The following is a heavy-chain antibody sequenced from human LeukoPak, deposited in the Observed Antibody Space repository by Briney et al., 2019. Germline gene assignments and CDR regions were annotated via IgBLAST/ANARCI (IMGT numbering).Heavy chain of an antibody. Sequence: PSETLSLTCTVSGGSISSGDYYWSWIRQPPGKGLEWIGYIYYSGSTYYNPSLKSRVTISVDTSKNQFSLKLSSVTAADTAVYYCARDPPDYDFWSGTIGMDVWGQGTTVIVSS. CDR1: GGSISSGDYY. CDR3: ARDPPDYDFWSGTIGMDV. CDR2: IYYSGST. D-gene: IGHD3-3*01. V-gene: IGHV4-30-4*01. J-gene: IGHJ6*02.